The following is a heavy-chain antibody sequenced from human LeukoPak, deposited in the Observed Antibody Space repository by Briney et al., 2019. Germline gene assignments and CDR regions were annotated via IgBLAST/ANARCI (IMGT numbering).Heavy chain of an antibody. V-gene: IGHV3-23*01. D-gene: IGHD1-26*01. CDR2: ISDSGIST. J-gene: IGHJ4*02. Sequence: GSLRLSCAASGFTFSIYGMSWVRQAPGRGLEWVSGISDSGISTYYADSVKGRFAISRDNAKNSLYLQMNSLRAEDTAVYYCARASQGDIVGATTSLDYWGQGTLVTVSS. CDR1: GFTFSIYG. CDR3: ARASQGDIVGATTSLDY.